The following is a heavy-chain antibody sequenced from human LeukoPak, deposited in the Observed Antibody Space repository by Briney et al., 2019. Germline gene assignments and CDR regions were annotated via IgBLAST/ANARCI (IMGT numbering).Heavy chain of an antibody. Sequence: GASVKVSCKASGYTFTSYDINWVRQATGQGLEWMGWMNPNSGNTGYAQKFQGRVTITRNTSISTAYMELSSLRSEDTAVYYCARGWRYCSSTSCYRVDMDVWGKGTTVTVSS. CDR1: GYTFTSYD. CDR3: ARGWRYCSSTSCYRVDMDV. D-gene: IGHD2-2*01. J-gene: IGHJ6*03. V-gene: IGHV1-8*03. CDR2: MNPNSGNT.